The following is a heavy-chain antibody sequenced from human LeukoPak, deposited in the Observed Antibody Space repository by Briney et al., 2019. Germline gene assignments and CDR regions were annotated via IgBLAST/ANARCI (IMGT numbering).Heavy chain of an antibody. V-gene: IGHV3-30-3*01. Sequence: PGRSLRLSCAASRFTFSSYAMHWVRQAPGKGLEWVAVISYDGSNKYYADSVKGRFTISRDNSKNTLYLQMNSLRAEDTAVYYCARDPVPAAIPTYYYGMDVWGQGTTVTVSS. CDR3: ARDPVPAAIPTYYYGMDV. J-gene: IGHJ6*02. D-gene: IGHD2-2*02. CDR1: RFTFSSYA. CDR2: ISYDGSNK.